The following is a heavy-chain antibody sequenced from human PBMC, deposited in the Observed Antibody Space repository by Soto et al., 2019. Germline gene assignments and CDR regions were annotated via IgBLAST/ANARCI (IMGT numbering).Heavy chain of an antibody. CDR2: IIPIFGTA. J-gene: IGHJ6*02. CDR3: ARGAYSSYRSLYGMDV. CDR1: GGTFSNYA. V-gene: IGHV1-69*06. Sequence: ASVKVSCKASGGTFSNYAISWVRQAPGQGLEWMGGIIPIFGTANYAQKFQGRVTITADKSTSTAYMELSSLRSEDTAVYYCARGAYSSYRSLYGMDVWGQGTTVTVSS. D-gene: IGHD6-6*01.